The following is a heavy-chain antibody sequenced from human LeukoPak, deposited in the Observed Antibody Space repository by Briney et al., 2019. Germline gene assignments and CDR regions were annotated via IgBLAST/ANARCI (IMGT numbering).Heavy chain of an antibody. CDR1: GFTFSSYA. V-gene: IGHV3-30-3*01. D-gene: IGHD1-26*01. Sequence: PGRSLRLSCAASGFTFSSYAMHWVRQAPGKGLEWVAVISYVGSNKYYADSVKGRFTISRDNSKNTLYLQMNSLRAEDTAVYYCARAPYSGRDKTSPHMYYFDYWGQGTLVTVSS. CDR3: ARAPYSGRDKTSPHMYYFDY. J-gene: IGHJ4*02. CDR2: ISYVGSNK.